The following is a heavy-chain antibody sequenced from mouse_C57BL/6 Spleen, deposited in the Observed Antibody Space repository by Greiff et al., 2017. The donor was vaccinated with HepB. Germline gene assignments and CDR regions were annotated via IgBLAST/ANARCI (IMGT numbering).Heavy chain of an antibody. D-gene: IGHD2-4*01. J-gene: IGHJ3*01. CDR2: IDPSDSYT. V-gene: IGHV1-50*01. Sequence: QVQLQQPGAELVKPGASVKLSCKASGYTFTSYWKQWVKQRPGQGLEWIGEIDPSDSYTNYNQKFKGKATLTVDTSSSTAYMQLSSLTSEDSAVYYCAIIYYDYDEGFAYWGQGTLVTVSA. CDR3: AIIYYDYDEGFAY. CDR1: GYTFTSYW.